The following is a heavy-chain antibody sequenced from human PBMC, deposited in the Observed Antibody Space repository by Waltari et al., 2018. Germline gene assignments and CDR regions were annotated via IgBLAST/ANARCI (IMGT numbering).Heavy chain of an antibody. J-gene: IGHJ4*02. CDR1: GGSVISNY. D-gene: IGHD3-10*01. V-gene: IGHV4-4*09. CDR2: IYFNEYT. CDR3: ARSTTGVRGANSGWDS. Sequence: QVQLQESGPGLVKPSETLSLTCAVSGGSVISNYWSWIRQSPGKGREWIGYIYFNEYTGENPSLRGGVTIAVDTSKNQFSRKLLSGTAADTAIYFCARSTTGVRGANSGWDSWGQGTLVSVSS.